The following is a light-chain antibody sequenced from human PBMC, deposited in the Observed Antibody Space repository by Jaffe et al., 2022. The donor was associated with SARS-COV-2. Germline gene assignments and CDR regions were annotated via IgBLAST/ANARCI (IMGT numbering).Light chain of an antibody. CDR2: SND. CDR1: YSNIGSNP. Sequence: QSVLTQPPSASGTPGQRVTISCSGTYSNIGSNPVNWYQQFPGTAPKLLIYSNDERPSGVPNRFSGSKSGTSASLAISGLQSEDEADYYCATWDVNVNGVFGGGTKLTVL. J-gene: IGLJ3*02. V-gene: IGLV1-44*01. CDR3: ATWDVNVNGV.